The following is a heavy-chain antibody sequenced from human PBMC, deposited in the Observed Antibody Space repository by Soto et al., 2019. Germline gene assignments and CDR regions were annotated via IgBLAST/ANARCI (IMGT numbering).Heavy chain of an antibody. Sequence: QVQLVQSGAEVKKPGASLKVSCKASGYTFIRYYMHWVRQAPGQGLEYMGMINPDGGGTTYTQRFQGRVTMTRDTSTTTVYMELSSLRSEDTAMYYCARGSPSSTTLGWLDPWGQGTLVTVSS. V-gene: IGHV1-46*01. CDR2: INPDGGGT. D-gene: IGHD2-2*01. J-gene: IGHJ5*02. CDR1: GYTFIRYY. CDR3: ARGSPSSTTLGWLDP.